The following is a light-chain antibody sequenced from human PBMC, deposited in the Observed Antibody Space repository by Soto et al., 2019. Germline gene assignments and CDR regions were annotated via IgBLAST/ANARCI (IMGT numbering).Light chain of an antibody. CDR2: AAS. V-gene: IGKV3-20*01. CDR3: HQYGTSPWT. CDR1: HSVNGDY. Sequence: EFVLTQSPVTLSLSPGERATLSCRASHSVNGDYLAWYQQKPGQAPRLLIYAASSRAAGIPDRFSGSGSGTAFTHTISRLEPEDFAVYFCHQYGTSPWTFGQGTRVDIK. J-gene: IGKJ1*01.